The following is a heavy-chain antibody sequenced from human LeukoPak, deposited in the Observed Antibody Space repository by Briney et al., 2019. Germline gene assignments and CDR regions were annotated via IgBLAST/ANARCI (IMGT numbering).Heavy chain of an antibody. J-gene: IGHJ6*03. CDR1: GFTSSSYG. V-gene: IGHV3-30*03. D-gene: IGHD3-16*01. Sequence: GGSLRLSCAASGFTSSSYGMHWVRQAPGKGLEWVAVISYDGSNKYYADSVKGRFTISRDNAEDSLSLQMNSLRAEDTGVYYCAXDPGXGGXXVMD. CDR3: AXDPGXGGXXVMD. CDR2: ISYDGSNK.